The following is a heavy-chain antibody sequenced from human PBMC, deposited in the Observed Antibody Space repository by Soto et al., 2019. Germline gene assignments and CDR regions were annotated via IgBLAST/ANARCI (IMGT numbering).Heavy chain of an antibody. D-gene: IGHD5-18*01. CDR3: ARENSVQAWLHHFDH. Sequence: GGSLRLSCEASGFSFSSFAMNWVRQAPGRGLEWVSYISDDGASIYYADSLKGRFTISRDNAKNSLSLQMNNLGAEDTAVYYCARENSVQAWLHHFDHWGLGTLVTVSS. J-gene: IGHJ4*02. V-gene: IGHV3-48*03. CDR2: ISDDGASI. CDR1: GFSFSSFA.